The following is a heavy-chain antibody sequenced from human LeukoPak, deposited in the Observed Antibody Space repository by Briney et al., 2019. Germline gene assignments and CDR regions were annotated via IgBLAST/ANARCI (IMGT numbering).Heavy chain of an antibody. D-gene: IGHD6-6*01. V-gene: IGHV4-34*01. CDR1: GGSFSGYY. J-gene: IGHJ3*02. CDR2: INHSGST. Sequence: SETLSLTCAVYGGSFSGYYWSWIRQPPRKGLEWIGEINHSGSTNYNPSLKSRVTISVDTSKNQFSLKLSSVTAADTAVYYCARSAPARHLNDAFDIWGQGTMVIVSS. CDR3: ARSAPARHLNDAFDI.